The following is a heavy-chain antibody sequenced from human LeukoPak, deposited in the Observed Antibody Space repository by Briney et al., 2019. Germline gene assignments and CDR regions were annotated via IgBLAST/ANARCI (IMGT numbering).Heavy chain of an antibody. CDR1: GYTFTSYD. CDR3: ARGQVHGVQGVGFDY. V-gene: IGHV1-8*03. Sequence: ASVKVSCXASGYTFTSYDINWVRQATGQGLEWMGWMNPNSGNTGYARKFQGRVTITRNTSISTAYMELSSLRSEDTAVYYSARGQVHGVQGVGFDYWGQGTLVTVSS. CDR2: MNPNSGNT. J-gene: IGHJ4*02. D-gene: IGHD3-10*01.